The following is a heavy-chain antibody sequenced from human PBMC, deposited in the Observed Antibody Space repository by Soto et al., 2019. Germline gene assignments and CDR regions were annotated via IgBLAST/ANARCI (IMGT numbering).Heavy chain of an antibody. CDR3: ARREVTYYYGSGSYYFDY. CDR2: IFPGDSDT. D-gene: IGHD3-10*01. J-gene: IGHJ4*02. V-gene: IGHV5-51*01. Sequence: GESLKISCKGSGYSFSTYWIAWVRQMPGKGLEWMGIIFPGDSDTRYSPSFQGQVTISADKSISTAYLQWSSLKASDTAMYYCARREVTYYYGSGSYYFDYWGQGTLVTVPS. CDR1: GYSFSTYW.